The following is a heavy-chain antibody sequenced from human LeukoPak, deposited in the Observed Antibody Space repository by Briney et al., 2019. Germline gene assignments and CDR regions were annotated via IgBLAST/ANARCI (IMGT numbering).Heavy chain of an antibody. CDR2: IIPIFGTA. V-gene: IGHV1-69*06. J-gene: IGHJ4*02. D-gene: IGHD6-19*01. CDR1: GGTFSSYA. Sequence: GASVKVSCKASGGTFSSYAISWVRQAPGQGLEWMGGIIPIFGTANYAQKFQGRVTITADKSTSTAYMELSSLRSEDTAVYYCARDRREQWLVRANYFDYWGQGTLVTVSS. CDR3: ARDRREQWLVRANYFDY.